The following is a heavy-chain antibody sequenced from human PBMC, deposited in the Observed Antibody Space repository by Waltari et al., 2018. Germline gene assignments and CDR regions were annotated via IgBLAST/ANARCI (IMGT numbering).Heavy chain of an antibody. D-gene: IGHD1-26*01. CDR1: GFAFATYG. V-gene: IGHV3-23*04. Sequence: EVRLVESGGGLVQPGGSRRLSCAASGFAFATYGMGGVRQAPGKGLECVSSISGSGGTTYYADSVKGRFTMSKDNSKNTLFLQMNSLRVDDTADYYCAKSSGSYYEVFDYWGRGTLVTVSS. CDR2: ISGSGGTT. J-gene: IGHJ4*02. CDR3: AKSSGSYYEVFDY.